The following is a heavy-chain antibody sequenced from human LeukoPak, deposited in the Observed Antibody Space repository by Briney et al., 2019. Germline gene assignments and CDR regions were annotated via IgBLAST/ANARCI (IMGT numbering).Heavy chain of an antibody. CDR2: IIPILGIA. D-gene: IGHD6-19*01. CDR3: ARDFGQWLAQDDAFDI. CDR1: GGTFSSYA. J-gene: IGHJ3*02. V-gene: IGHV1-69*04. Sequence: ASVKVSCKASGGTFSSYAISWVRQAPGQGLEWMGRIIPILGIANYAQKFQGRVTITADKSTSTAYMELSSLRSEDTAAYYCARDFGQWLAQDDAFDIWGQGTMVTVSS.